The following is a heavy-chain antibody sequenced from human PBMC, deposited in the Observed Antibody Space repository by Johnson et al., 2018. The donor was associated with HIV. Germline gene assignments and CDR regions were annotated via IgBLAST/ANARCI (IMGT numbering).Heavy chain of an antibody. J-gene: IGHJ3*02. CDR2: ISYDGSNT. V-gene: IGHV3-30*04. CDR1: GFTFSSYA. CDR3: ARQAAAGAFDI. Sequence: QVQLVESGGGVVQPGRSLRLSCAASGFTFSSYAMHWVRQAPGKGLEWVAVISYDGSNTYYADSVKGRFTISRDNSKNTLYLQMNSLRAEDTAVYYCARQAAAGAFDIWGQGTMVTVSS. D-gene: IGHD6-13*01.